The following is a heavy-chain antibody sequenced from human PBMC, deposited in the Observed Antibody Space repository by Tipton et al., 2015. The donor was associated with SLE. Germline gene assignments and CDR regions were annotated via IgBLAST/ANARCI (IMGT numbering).Heavy chain of an antibody. CDR1: GFTFSNAW. D-gene: IGHD3-9*01. CDR3: ARDSYFRSQPDAFDI. Sequence: GSLRLSCAASGFTFSNAWMSWVRQAPGKGLEWVSYISSSGTTIYYADSVKGRFTISRDNAKNSLYLQMNSLRAEDTAVYYCARDSYFRSQPDAFDIWGQGTMVTVSS. V-gene: IGHV3-11*04. J-gene: IGHJ3*02. CDR2: ISSSGTTI.